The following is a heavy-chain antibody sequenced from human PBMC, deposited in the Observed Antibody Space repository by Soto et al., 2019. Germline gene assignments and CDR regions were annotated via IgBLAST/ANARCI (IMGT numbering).Heavy chain of an antibody. CDR3: AKPSTRDYYYGMDV. Sequence: SETLSLTCTVSGGSISNNDFYWAWIRQPPGKGLQWIGSFSYSGTTYYSPSLKSRVTVSADTSKNQFSLKVSSVTAADTAIYYCAKPSTRDYYYGMDVWGQGTTVTVSS. CDR1: GGSISNNDFY. CDR2: FSYSGTT. D-gene: IGHD2-2*01. V-gene: IGHV4-39*01. J-gene: IGHJ6*02.